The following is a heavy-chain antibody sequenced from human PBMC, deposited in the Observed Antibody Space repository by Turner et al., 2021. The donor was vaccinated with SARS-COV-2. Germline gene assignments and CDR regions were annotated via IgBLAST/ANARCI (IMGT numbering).Heavy chain of an antibody. CDR1: GFTFSSYG. Sequence: QVQLVESGGGVVQPGRSLSLSCAASGFTFSSYGMHWVRQAPGKGLEWVAVISDDGSNKYYADSVKGRFTISRDNSKNTLYLQMNSLRAEDTAVYYCARDGGYSGYAYFDYWGQGTLVTVSS. D-gene: IGHD5-12*01. J-gene: IGHJ4*02. CDR3: ARDGGYSGYAYFDY. V-gene: IGHV3-33*01. CDR2: ISDDGSNK.